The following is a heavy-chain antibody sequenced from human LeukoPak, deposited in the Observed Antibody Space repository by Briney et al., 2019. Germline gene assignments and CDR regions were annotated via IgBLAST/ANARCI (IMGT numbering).Heavy chain of an antibody. CDR3: AKASPITISGVVNLFDY. V-gene: IGHV3-23*01. CDR2: ISGSGGST. D-gene: IGHD3-3*01. J-gene: IGHJ4*02. CDR1: GFTFSSCA. Sequence: GGPVRLSCAASGFTFSSCAMSWVGQAPGKRLEWVSAISGSGGSTYYADSVKGRFTISRDNSKNTLYLQMNSLRTEDTAVYYCAKASPITISGVVNLFDYWGQGSLVTVSS.